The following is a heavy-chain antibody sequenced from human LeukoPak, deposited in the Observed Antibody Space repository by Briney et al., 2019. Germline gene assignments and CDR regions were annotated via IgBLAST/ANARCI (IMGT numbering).Heavy chain of an antibody. CDR1: GFTFSSYG. CDR3: ARASGDPN. J-gene: IGHJ4*02. D-gene: IGHD2-21*02. V-gene: IGHV3-48*01. CDR2: ISSTTSTI. Sequence: GGSLRLSCAASGFTFSSYGMNWVRQAPGKGLEWISYISSTTSTIYYADSVKGRFTISRDNAKNSLYLQMNSLRAEDTAVYYCARASGDPNWGQGTLVTVSS.